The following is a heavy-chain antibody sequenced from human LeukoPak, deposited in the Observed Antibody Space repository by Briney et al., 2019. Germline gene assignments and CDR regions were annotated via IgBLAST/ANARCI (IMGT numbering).Heavy chain of an antibody. J-gene: IGHJ4*02. Sequence: TSETLSLTCTVSGYSISSGYYWGWIRQPPGKGLEWIGSIYHSGSTNYNPSLKSRLTISVDKSKNQFSLKLSSVTAADTAVYFCARSYWTGYHHLDFWGQGTLVTVSS. CDR1: GYSISSGYY. D-gene: IGHD3/OR15-3a*01. CDR3: ARSYWTGYHHLDF. V-gene: IGHV4-38-2*02. CDR2: IYHSGST.